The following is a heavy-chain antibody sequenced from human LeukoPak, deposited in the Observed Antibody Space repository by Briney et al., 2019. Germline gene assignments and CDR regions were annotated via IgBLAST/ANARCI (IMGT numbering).Heavy chain of an antibody. V-gene: IGHV3-23*01. CDR1: GFTFSSYA. CDR2: ISGSGGST. Sequence: PGGSLRLSCTASGFTFSSYAMSWVRQAPGKGLEWVSAISGSGGSTYYADSVKGRFTISRDNSKNTLYLQMNSLRAEDTAVYYCAKDQWKYYYDSSGYMDAGSTGYWGQGTLVTVSS. J-gene: IGHJ4*02. CDR3: AKDQWKYYYDSSGYMDAGSTGY. D-gene: IGHD3-22*01.